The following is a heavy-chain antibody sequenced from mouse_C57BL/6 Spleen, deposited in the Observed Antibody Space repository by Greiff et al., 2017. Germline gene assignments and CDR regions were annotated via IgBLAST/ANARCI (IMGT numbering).Heavy chain of an antibody. J-gene: IGHJ1*03. Sequence: EVQRVESGAELVRPGASVKLSCTASGFNIKDDYMHWVKQRPEQGLEWIGWIDPENGDTEYASKFQGKATITADTSSNTAYLQLSSLTSEDTAVYYCPRGLRRTYWYFDVWGTGTTVTVSS. D-gene: IGHD2-2*01. CDR1: GFNIKDDY. CDR2: IDPENGDT. CDR3: PRGLRRTYWYFDV. V-gene: IGHV14-4*01.